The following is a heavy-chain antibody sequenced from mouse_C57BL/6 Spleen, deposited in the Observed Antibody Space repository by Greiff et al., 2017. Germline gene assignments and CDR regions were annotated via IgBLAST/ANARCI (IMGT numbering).Heavy chain of an antibody. D-gene: IGHD1-1*01. J-gene: IGHJ2*01. CDR3: ARSGYYYGDFDY. CDR1: GYTFTSYW. CDR2: INPSNGGT. V-gene: IGHV1-53*01. Sequence: QVQLQQSGAELARPGASVKLSCKASGYTFTSYWMHWVKQRPGQGLEWIGNINPSNGGTNYNEKFKSKATLTVDKSSSTAYMQLSSLTSEDSAVYYCARSGYYYGDFDYWGQGTTLTVSS.